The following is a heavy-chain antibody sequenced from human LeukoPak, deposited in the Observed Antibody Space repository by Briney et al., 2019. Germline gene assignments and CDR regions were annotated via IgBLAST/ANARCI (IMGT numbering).Heavy chain of an antibody. Sequence: SETLSHTCTVSGGSISSGDYYWSWIRQPPGKGLEWIGYIYYSGSTYYNPSLKSRVTISVDTSKNQFSLKLSSVTAADTAVYYCARHWLQLGVGSTDYWGQGTLVTVSS. CDR1: GGSISSGDYY. CDR2: IYYSGST. D-gene: IGHD5-24*01. J-gene: IGHJ4*02. CDR3: ARHWLQLGVGSTDY. V-gene: IGHV4-30-4*08.